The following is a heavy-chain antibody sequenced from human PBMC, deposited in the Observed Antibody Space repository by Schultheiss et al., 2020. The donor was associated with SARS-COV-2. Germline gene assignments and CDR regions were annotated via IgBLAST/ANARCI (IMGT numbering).Heavy chain of an antibody. CDR3: ARASPGDYYDSSGYYYVQGAFDY. CDR1: GGSISSYY. Sequence: SETLSLTCTVSGGSISSYYWSWIRQPPGKGLEWIGEINHSGSTNYNPSLKSRVTISVDTSKNQFSLKLSSVTAADTAVYYCARASPGDYYDSSGYYYVQGAFDYWGQGTLVTVSS. CDR2: INHSGST. V-gene: IGHV4-34*01. D-gene: IGHD3-22*01. J-gene: IGHJ4*02.